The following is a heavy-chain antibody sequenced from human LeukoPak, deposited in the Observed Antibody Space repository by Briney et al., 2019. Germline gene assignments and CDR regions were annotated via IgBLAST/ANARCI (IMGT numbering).Heavy chain of an antibody. D-gene: IGHD3-3*01. CDR2: INPNSGGT. V-gene: IGHV1-2*02. Sequence: GASVKVSCKASGYTFTGYYMHWVRQAPGQGPEWMGWINPNSGGTNYAQKFQGRVTMTRDTSISTAYMELSRLRSDDTAVYYCARTFGVALGWFDPWGQGTLVTVSS. J-gene: IGHJ5*02. CDR1: GYTFTGYY. CDR3: ARTFGVALGWFDP.